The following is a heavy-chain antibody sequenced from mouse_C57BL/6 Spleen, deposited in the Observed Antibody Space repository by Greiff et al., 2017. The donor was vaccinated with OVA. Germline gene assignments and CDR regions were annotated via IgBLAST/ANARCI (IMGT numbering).Heavy chain of an antibody. D-gene: IGHD1-1*01. Sequence: QVQLKQSGAELVRPGASVKLSCKASGYTFTDYYINWVKQRPGQGLEWIARIYPGSGNTYYNEKFKGKATLTAEKSSSTAYMQLSSLTSEDSAVYFCARWGSSLFDYWGQGTTLTVSS. V-gene: IGHV1-76*01. CDR3: ARWGSSLFDY. CDR2: IYPGSGNT. CDR1: GYTFTDYY. J-gene: IGHJ2*01.